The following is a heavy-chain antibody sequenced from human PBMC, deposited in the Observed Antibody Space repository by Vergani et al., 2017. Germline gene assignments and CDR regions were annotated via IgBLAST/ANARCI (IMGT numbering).Heavy chain of an antibody. D-gene: IGHD1-7*01. CDR1: GFTVSSNY. CDR3: ARDIGNTAFYYYYGMDV. V-gene: IGHV3-66*01. CDR2: IYSGGST. J-gene: IGHJ6*02. Sequence: EVQLVESGGGLVKPGGSLRLSCAASGFTVSSNYMSWVRQAPGKGLEWVSVIYSGGSTYYADSVKGRFTISRDNSKNTLYLQMNSLRAEDTAVYYCARDIGNTAFYYYYGMDVWGQGTTVTVSS.